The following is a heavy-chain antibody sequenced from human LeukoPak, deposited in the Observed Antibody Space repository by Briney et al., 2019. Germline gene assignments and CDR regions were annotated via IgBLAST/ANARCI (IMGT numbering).Heavy chain of an antibody. Sequence: ASVKVSCKASGYTFTSYGISWVRQAPGQGLEWMGWISACNGNTNYAQKLQGRVTMTTDTSTSTAYMELRSLRSDDTAVYYCAGDAPVLRYFDWLLPHAGYYGMDVWGQGTTVTVSS. V-gene: IGHV1-18*01. D-gene: IGHD3-9*01. CDR2: ISACNGNT. CDR1: GYTFTSYG. CDR3: AGDAPVLRYFDWLLPHAGYYGMDV. J-gene: IGHJ6*02.